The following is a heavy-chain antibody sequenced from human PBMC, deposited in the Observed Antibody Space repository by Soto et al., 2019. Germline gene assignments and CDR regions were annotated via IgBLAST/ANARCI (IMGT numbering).Heavy chain of an antibody. J-gene: IGHJ4*02. CDR2: ISSSGGST. Sequence: EVQLLESGGGLVQPGGSLRLSCAASEFTFSSYAMSWVRQAPGKGLEWVSVISSSGGSTYYADSVKGRFTISRDNSKSTLYLQMNILRAEDTAVYYCAKGMDTSSWHSRFDYWGQGTLVTVSS. CDR3: AKGMDTSSWHSRFDY. V-gene: IGHV3-23*01. D-gene: IGHD6-13*01. CDR1: EFTFSSYA.